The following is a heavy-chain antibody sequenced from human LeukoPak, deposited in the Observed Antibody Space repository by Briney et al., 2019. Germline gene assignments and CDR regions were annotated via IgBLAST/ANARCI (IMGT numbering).Heavy chain of an antibody. CDR3: ARDQYPLGVNYVFEI. D-gene: IGHD3-16*01. Sequence: SDTLSLTCTVSGGSLRRYYWSWIRQPAGKGLEGIGRIYTSGSTNHNPALKSRVTMSVDTSKNQCSLKLTSLTAADTAVYYCARDQYPLGVNYVFEIWGQGTMVTVSS. V-gene: IGHV4-4*07. CDR2: IYTSGST. CDR1: GGSLRRYY. J-gene: IGHJ3*02.